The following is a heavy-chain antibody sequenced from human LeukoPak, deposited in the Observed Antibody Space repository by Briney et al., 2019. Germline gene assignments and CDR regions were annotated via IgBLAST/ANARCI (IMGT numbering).Heavy chain of an antibody. CDR1: GGSISSSSYY. Sequence: SETLSLTCAVSGGSISSSSYYWGWIRQPPGKGLEWIGSIDYSGGTYFSPSLRSRVTLSVDTSKNQFSLNLISVTAADTAVYYCARGPSITIFGVVMYTWFDPWGQGTPVSVSS. CDR2: IDYSGGT. CDR3: ARGPSITIFGVVMYTWFDP. V-gene: IGHV4-39*07. J-gene: IGHJ5*02. D-gene: IGHD3-3*01.